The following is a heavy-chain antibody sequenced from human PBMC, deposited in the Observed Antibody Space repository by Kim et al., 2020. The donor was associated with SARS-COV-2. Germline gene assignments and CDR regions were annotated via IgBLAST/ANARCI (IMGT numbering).Heavy chain of an antibody. J-gene: IGHJ6*02. V-gene: IGHV1-46*01. CDR1: GYTFTSYY. CDR3: ARDPYSSSWYSPEDGMDV. D-gene: IGHD6-13*01. Sequence: ASVKVSCKASGYTFTSYYMHWVRQAPGQGLEWMGIINPSGCSTSYAQKFQGRVTMTRDTSTSTVYMELSSLRSEDTAVYYCARDPYSSSWYSPEDGMDVWGQGTTVTVSS. CDR2: INPSGCST.